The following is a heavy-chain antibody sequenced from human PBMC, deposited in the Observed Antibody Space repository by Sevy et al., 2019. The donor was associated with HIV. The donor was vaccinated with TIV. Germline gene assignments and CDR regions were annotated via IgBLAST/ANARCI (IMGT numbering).Heavy chain of an antibody. V-gene: IGHV6-1*01. Sequence: SQTLSLTCAISGDSVSSNSAAWNWIRQSPSRGLEWLGRTYYRSKWYNDYAVSVKSRITINPATSKNQFSLQLNSVTPEDTAVYYCARDLVAVAGTDPGLWYYYYGMDVWGQGTTVTVSS. J-gene: IGHJ6*02. CDR1: GDSVSSNSAA. CDR2: TYYRSKWYN. CDR3: ARDLVAVAGTDPGLWYYYYGMDV. D-gene: IGHD6-19*01.